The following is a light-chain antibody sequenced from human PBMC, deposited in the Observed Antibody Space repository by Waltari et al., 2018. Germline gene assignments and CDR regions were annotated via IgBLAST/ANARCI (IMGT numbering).Light chain of an antibody. CDR2: RTS. CDR3: QQYVRSPET. V-gene: IGKV3-20*01. Sequence: EFVLTQSPGTLSLSPGDRATLASRASQSVDSDYLAWYQQKPGQAHRLLIYRTSSRAAGIPDRFSGSGSGTDFTLTISRLEPEDFAVYYCQQYVRSPETFGQGTKVEI. CDR1: QSVDSDY. J-gene: IGKJ1*01.